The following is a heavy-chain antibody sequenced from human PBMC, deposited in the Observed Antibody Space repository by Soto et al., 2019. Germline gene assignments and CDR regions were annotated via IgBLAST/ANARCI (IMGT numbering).Heavy chain of an antibody. CDR2: IYYSGST. D-gene: IGHD3-10*02. V-gene: IGHV4-39*07. CDR3: ARLSSGERLNFDY. Sequence: SETLSLTCTVSGDSISSSSYYWGWIRQPPGKGLEWIGSIYYSGSTDYNPSLKSRVTISLDTSKNQFSLKLSSVTAADTAMYYCARLSSGERLNFDYWGQGTLVTVSS. CDR1: GDSISSSSYY. J-gene: IGHJ4*02.